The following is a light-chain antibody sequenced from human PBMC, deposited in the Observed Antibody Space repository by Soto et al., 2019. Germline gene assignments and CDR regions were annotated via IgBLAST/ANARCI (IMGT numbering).Light chain of an antibody. V-gene: IGKV2-30*01. CDR1: QSLFSSDGDTY. CDR2: KVS. CDR3: MQGTHWPPIT. J-gene: IGKJ5*01. Sequence: EVVMTQSPRARPATLGQACSISCMSSQSLFSSDGDTYLNWFQQRPGQSPRRLLYKVSIRDSGVPARFSGSGSGTDFTLKISRVEAEDVGVYYCMQGTHWPPITFGQGTRLEIK.